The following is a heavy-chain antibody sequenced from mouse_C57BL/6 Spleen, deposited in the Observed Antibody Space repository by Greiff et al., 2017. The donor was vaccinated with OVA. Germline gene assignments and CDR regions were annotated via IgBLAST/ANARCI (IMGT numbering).Heavy chain of an antibody. CDR1: GFTFSSYT. D-gene: IGHD2-3*01. J-gene: IGHJ3*01. Sequence: DVHLVESGGGLVKPGGSLKLSCAASGFTFSSYTMSWVRQTPEKRLEWVATISGGGGNTYYPDSVKGRFTISRDNAMNTLYLQMSSLRSEDTALYYCARLGDGYYAAWFAYWGQGTLVTVSA. CDR2: ISGGGGNT. CDR3: ARLGDGYYAAWFAY. V-gene: IGHV5-9*01.